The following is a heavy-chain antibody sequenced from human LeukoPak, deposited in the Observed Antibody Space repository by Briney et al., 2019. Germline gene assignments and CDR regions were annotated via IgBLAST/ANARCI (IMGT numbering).Heavy chain of an antibody. Sequence: PGGPLRLSCTASGFTFSINDMHWVRQATGKGLEWVSGVGTVGDKYYADSVEGRFIISREDAKNSVYLQMNSLRAGDTAVYYCARGGKTAMADYWGQGTLVTVSS. D-gene: IGHD5-18*01. CDR1: GFTFSIND. CDR3: ARGGKTAMADY. CDR2: VGTVGDK. J-gene: IGHJ4*02. V-gene: IGHV3-13*01.